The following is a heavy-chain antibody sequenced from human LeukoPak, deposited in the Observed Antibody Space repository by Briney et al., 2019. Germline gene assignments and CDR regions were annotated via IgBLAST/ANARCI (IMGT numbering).Heavy chain of an antibody. V-gene: IGHV4-39*07. Sequence: KPSETLSLTCTVSGDSISSSNYFWGWIRQPPGKGLEWIGEINHSGSTNYSPSLKSRVTISVDTSKNQFSLKLSSVTAADTAVYYCARLHFWSGYSYWGQGTLVTVSS. D-gene: IGHD3-3*01. CDR1: GDSISSSNYF. J-gene: IGHJ4*02. CDR3: ARLHFWSGYSY. CDR2: INHSGST.